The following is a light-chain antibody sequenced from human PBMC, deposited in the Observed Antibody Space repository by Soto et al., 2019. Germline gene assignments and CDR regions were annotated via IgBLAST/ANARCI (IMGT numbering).Light chain of an antibody. J-gene: IGKJ4*01. CDR2: GAS. Sequence: EIVLTQSPGTLSLSPGDRATLSCRASQSVSSTSLAWYQQKPGQAPRLLIYGASNRATGIPDRFSGSGSGTDFTLTISRLEPEDFAMYYCQQYGSSPLTFGGGTKV. CDR1: QSVSSTS. CDR3: QQYGSSPLT. V-gene: IGKV3-20*01.